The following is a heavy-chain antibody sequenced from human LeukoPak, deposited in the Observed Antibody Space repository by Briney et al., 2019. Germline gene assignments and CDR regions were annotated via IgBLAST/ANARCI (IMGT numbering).Heavy chain of an antibody. CDR1: GYTFTSYG. Sequence: EASVKVSCKASGYTFTSYGISWVRQAPGQGLEWMGWINPNSGGTNYAQKFQGRVTMTRDTSISTAYMELSRLRSDDTAVYYCARDRHAWKTLYGSGSNYLFDYWGQGTLVTVSS. J-gene: IGHJ4*02. CDR2: INPNSGGT. D-gene: IGHD3-10*01. V-gene: IGHV1-2*02. CDR3: ARDRHAWKTLYGSGSNYLFDY.